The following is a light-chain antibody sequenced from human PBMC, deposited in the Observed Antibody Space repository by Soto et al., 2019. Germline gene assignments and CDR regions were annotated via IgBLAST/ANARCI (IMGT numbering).Light chain of an antibody. Sequence: QSVLTQPPSVSGAPGQRVTISCSGTSSSIGAGYEVHWYHQLPGTAPKLVVSGNGNRPSGVPDRFSGSKSGTSASLAISGLQSEDEADYYCAAWDDSLNGVVFGGGTKLTVL. CDR1: SSSIGAGYE. J-gene: IGLJ2*01. V-gene: IGLV1-40*01. CDR2: GNG. CDR3: AAWDDSLNGVV.